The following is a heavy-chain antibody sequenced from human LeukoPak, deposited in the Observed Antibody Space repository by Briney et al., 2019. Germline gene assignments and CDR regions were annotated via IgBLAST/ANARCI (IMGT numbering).Heavy chain of an antibody. CDR1: GFTFSSYA. CDR2: ISSNGGST. V-gene: IGHV3-64*01. D-gene: IGHD6-6*01. Sequence: GGSLRLSCAASGFTFSSYAMHWVRQAPGKGLEYVSAISSNGGSTYYANSVKGRFTISRDNSKNTLYLQMGSLRAEDMAVYYCARVAYSSSYYYMDVWGKGTTVTVSS. CDR3: ARVAYSSSYYYMDV. J-gene: IGHJ6*03.